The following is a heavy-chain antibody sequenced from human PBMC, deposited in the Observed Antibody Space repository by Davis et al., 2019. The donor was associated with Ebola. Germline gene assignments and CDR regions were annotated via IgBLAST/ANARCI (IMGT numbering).Heavy chain of an antibody. D-gene: IGHD2-8*01. CDR1: GYTFTSYY. CDR2: INPSGGST. Sequence: PSVKVSCKASGYTFTSYYMHWVRQAPGQGLEWMGIINPSGGSTSYAQKFQGRVTMTRDTSTSTVYMELSSLRSEDTAVYYCAREYCTNGVCYPAHNWFDPWGQGTLVTVSS. V-gene: IGHV1-46*01. CDR3: AREYCTNGVCYPAHNWFDP. J-gene: IGHJ5*02.